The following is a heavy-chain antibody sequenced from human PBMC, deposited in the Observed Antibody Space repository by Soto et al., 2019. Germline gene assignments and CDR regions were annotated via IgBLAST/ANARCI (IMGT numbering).Heavy chain of an antibody. CDR2: ISYDGSKK. D-gene: IGHD2-2*01. J-gene: IGHJ4*02. Sequence: GGSLRLSCAASGFTFSSYAMHWVRQAPGKGLEWVAVISYDGSKKYYADSVKGRFTISRDNSKNTLYLQMNSLRAEDTAVYYCAREIVVARGASYFDYWGPGTLVTVSS. CDR1: GFTFSSYA. V-gene: IGHV3-30-3*01. CDR3: AREIVVARGASYFDY.